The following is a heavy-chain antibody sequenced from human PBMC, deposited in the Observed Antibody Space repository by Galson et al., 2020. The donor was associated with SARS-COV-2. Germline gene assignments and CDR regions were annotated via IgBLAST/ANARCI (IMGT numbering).Heavy chain of an antibody. V-gene: IGHV4-39*01. D-gene: IGHD5-18*01. Sequence: SETLSLTCTASGFSISSNNYYWGWNRPPTGQGLEWIGSVYYSGSTYYNPSIKSRVTISVDTSKSQFSLKLSSVTAADTAVYYCARVCGYNYGYYMDVWGKGTTVTIS. CDR1: GFSISSNNYY. CDR2: VYYSGST. CDR3: ARVCGYNYGYYMDV. J-gene: IGHJ6*03.